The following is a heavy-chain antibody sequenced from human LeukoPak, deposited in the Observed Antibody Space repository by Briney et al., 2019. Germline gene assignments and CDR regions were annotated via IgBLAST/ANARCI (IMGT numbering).Heavy chain of an antibody. J-gene: IGHJ4*02. CDR2: IRSKAYGGTT. D-gene: IGHD3-3*01. CDR1: GFTFGDYA. Sequence: PGRSLRLSCTASGFTFGDYAMSWVRQAPGKGLEWVGFIRSKAYGGTTEYAASVKGRFTISRDDSKSIAYLQKNSLKTEDTAVYYCTRELLRIPIFRVAVFFDYWGQGTLVTVSS. V-gene: IGHV3-49*04. CDR3: TRELLRIPIFRVAVFFDY.